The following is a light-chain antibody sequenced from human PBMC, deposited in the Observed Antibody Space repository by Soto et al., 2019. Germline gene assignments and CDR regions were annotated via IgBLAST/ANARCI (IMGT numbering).Light chain of an antibody. J-gene: IGLJ2*01. CDR2: EVN. CDR3: SSYAGSNRFE. Sequence: QSALTQPPSASGSPGQSVTISCTGTSGDVGGYNYVSWYQQHPGKAPKLIIYEVNKRPSGVPDRFSGSKSGNTASLTVSGLQAEDEADYYCSSYAGSNRFEVGGGTKLTVL. CDR1: SGDVGGYNY. V-gene: IGLV2-8*01.